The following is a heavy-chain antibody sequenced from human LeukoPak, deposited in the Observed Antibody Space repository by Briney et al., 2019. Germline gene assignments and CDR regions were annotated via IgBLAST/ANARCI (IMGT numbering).Heavy chain of an antibody. CDR3: AREWELRSRGMDV. Sequence: SETLSLTCTVSGGSISSYHWSWIRQPAGKGLEWIGRVHSSGRTNYNPSFKSRSTMSVVTSKNQFSLNLTSVTAADTAVYYCAREWELRSRGMDVWGQGTTVTVSS. CDR1: GGSISSYH. J-gene: IGHJ6*02. D-gene: IGHD1-26*01. CDR2: VHSSGRT. V-gene: IGHV4-4*07.